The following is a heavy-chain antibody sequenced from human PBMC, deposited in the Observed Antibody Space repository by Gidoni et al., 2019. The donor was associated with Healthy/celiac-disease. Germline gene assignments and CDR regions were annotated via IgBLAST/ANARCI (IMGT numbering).Heavy chain of an antibody. CDR2: ISSSSSYI. J-gene: IGHJ4*02. V-gene: IGHV3-21*01. CDR3: ARVIVVVPAAMDYYFDY. CDR1: GFTSTSYS. D-gene: IGHD2-2*01. Sequence: EVQLVASGGGLVKPGGSLRLSCAASGFTSTSYSLNWVRQAPGKGPEWVSSISSSSSYIYYADSVKGRFTISRDNAKNSLYLQMNSLRAEDTAVYYCARVIVVVPAAMDYYFDYWGQGTLVTVSS.